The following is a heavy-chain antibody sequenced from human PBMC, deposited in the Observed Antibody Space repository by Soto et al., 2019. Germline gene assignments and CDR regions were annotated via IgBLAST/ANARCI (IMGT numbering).Heavy chain of an antibody. J-gene: IGHJ6*02. CDR3: ARDDGMDV. V-gene: IGHV3-64*01. CDR1: GFTFSSYA. Sequence: EVLLVESGGGLVQPGGSLRLSCAASGFTFSSYAMYWVRQAPGKGLEYVSAISSNEYYTYYANSVKDRFTISRDNSKNTLYLQMGSLRAEDMAVYYCARDDGMDVWIQGTTVTVSS. CDR2: ISSNEYYT.